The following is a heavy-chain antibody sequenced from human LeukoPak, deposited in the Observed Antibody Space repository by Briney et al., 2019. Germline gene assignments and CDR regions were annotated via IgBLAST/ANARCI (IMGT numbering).Heavy chain of an antibody. CDR3: FAFCNDISCLREVGY. CDR2: IGYDGSNK. CDR1: GFTFSSYA. J-gene: IGHJ4*02. D-gene: IGHD3-3*02. Sequence: PGGSLRLSCAASGFTFSSYAMHWVRQAPGKGLEWVAFIGYDGSNKYYAKSVKGRFAISRDDSKNTLYLQMNSLRAEDTALYYCFAFCNDISCLREVGYWGQGILVTVSS. V-gene: IGHV3-30*09.